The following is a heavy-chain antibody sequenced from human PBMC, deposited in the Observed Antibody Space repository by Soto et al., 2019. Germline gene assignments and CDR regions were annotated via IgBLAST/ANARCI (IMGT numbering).Heavy chain of an antibody. V-gene: IGHV3-48*02. J-gene: IGHJ6*02. CDR3: ARFGITGTTPLFYGMDV. CDR2: ISSSSSTI. CDR1: GFTFSRYS. D-gene: IGHD1-7*01. Sequence: PGGSLRLSCAASGFTFSRYSMNWVRQAPGKGLEWVSYISSSSSTIYYADSVKGRFTISRDNAKNSLYLQMNSLRDEDTAVYYCARFGITGTTPLFYGMDVWGQGTTVTVSS.